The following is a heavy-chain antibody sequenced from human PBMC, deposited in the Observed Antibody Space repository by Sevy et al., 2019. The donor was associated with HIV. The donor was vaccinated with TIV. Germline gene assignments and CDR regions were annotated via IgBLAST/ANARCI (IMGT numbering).Heavy chain of an antibody. Sequence: GGSLRLSCSASGFTFSSYAMHWVRQAPGKGLEYVSAISSNGGSTYYADSVKGRFTISRDNSKNTLYLQMSSLRAEDTAVYYCVKTLVEATVDYWGQGTLVTVSS. CDR2: ISSNGGST. CDR3: VKTLVEATVDY. D-gene: IGHD1-26*01. V-gene: IGHV3-64D*06. J-gene: IGHJ4*02. CDR1: GFTFSSYA.